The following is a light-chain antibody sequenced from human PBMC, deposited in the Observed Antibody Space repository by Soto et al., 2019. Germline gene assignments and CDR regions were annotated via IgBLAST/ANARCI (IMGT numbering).Light chain of an antibody. CDR3: ATWDDRLSGVV. V-gene: IGLV1-47*02. CDR2: SND. CDR1: SSNIETHD. J-gene: IGLJ2*01. Sequence: QSVLTQPPSASGTHGQRVTISCSGGSSNIETHDIYWHQQLPGSAPKLLIYSNDQRPSGVPDRFSASKSGTSASLAISGLRSEDEAEYFCATWDDRLSGVVFGGGTKLTVL.